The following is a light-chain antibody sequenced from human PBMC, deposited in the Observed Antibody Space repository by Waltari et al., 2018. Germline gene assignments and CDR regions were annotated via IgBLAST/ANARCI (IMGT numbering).Light chain of an antibody. J-gene: IGLJ3*02. CDR3: SSYTSNSRV. CDR2: EVS. CDR1: SSDIGGYNY. Sequence: QSALTQPAPVSGSPGQSITIPCTGTSSDIGGYNYVSWYQHHPGKAPKLIIYEVSNRPSGVSNRFSGSKSGNTASLTISGLQAEDEADYYCSSYTSNSRVFGAGTKLTVL. V-gene: IGLV2-14*01.